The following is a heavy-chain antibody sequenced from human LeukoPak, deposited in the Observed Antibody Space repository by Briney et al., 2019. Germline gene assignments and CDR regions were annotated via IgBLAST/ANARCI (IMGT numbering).Heavy chain of an antibody. Sequence: RGESLKISCKGSGYSFTSYWIGWVRPMPGKGLEWMGIIYPGDSDTRYSPSFQGQVTISADKSISTAYLQWSSLKASDTAMYYCARLVTMVRGVISSYYYYYMDVWGKGTTVTISS. CDR3: ARLVTMVRGVISSYYYYYMDV. V-gene: IGHV5-51*01. CDR2: IYPGDSDT. J-gene: IGHJ6*03. D-gene: IGHD3-10*01. CDR1: GYSFTSYW.